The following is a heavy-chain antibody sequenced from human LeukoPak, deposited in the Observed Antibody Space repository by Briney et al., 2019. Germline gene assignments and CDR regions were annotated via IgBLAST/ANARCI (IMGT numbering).Heavy chain of an antibody. CDR3: AKSMGWNDWWGYYYGMDV. J-gene: IGHJ6*02. D-gene: IGHD1-1*01. CDR2: ISYDGSNK. CDR1: GFTFSSYG. Sequence: PGGSLRLSCAASGFTFSSYGMHWVRQAPGKGLDWLAVISYDGSNKYYADSVKGRFTISRDNSKNTLYLQMNSLRAEDTAVYYCAKSMGWNDWWGYYYGMDVWGQGTTVTVSS. V-gene: IGHV3-30*18.